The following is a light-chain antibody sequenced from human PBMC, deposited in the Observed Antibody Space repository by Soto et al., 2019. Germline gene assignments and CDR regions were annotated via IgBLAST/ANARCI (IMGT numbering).Light chain of an antibody. CDR1: QSVLYSSNHQNY. V-gene: IGKV4-1*01. CDR2: WAS. CDR3: QQSDT. J-gene: IGKJ5*01. Sequence: DIVMTQSPDSLAVSLGERATINCKSSQSVLYSSNHQNYLAWYQQKPGQPPQLLIYWASTRESGVPDRFSGSGSGTDFTLTISSLQAEDVAVYYCQQSDTFGQGTRLEIK.